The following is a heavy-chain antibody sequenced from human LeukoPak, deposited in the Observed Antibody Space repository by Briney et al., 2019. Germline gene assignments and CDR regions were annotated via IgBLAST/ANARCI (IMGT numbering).Heavy chain of an antibody. Sequence: GGSLRLSCAASGFTFSDHYMDWVRQAPGKGLEWVSVMYRGGGTYYADSVRGRFTISRDNSKNTMYLQMNSLRAEDTAVYYCAKGVGGSANYYYMDVWGKGTTVTVSS. CDR1: GFTFSDHY. J-gene: IGHJ6*03. V-gene: IGHV3-66*01. CDR2: MYRGGGT. CDR3: AKGVGGSANYYYMDV. D-gene: IGHD3-10*01.